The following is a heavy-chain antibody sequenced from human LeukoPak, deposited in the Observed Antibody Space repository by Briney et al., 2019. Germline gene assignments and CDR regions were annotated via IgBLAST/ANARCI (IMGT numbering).Heavy chain of an antibody. CDR2: IIPIFGTA. CDR1: GGTFSSYA. Sequence: SVKVSCKASGGTFSSYAISWVRRAPGQGLEWMGGIIPIFGTANYAQKFQGRVTITTDESTSTAYMELSSLRSEDTAVYYCARVTGTSPLDAFDIWGQGTMVTVSS. CDR3: ARVTGTSPLDAFDI. V-gene: IGHV1-69*05. D-gene: IGHD1-7*01. J-gene: IGHJ3*02.